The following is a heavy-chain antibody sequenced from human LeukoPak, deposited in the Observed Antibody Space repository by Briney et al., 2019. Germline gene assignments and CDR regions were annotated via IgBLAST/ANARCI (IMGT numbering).Heavy chain of an antibody. Sequence: PGGSLRLSCAVSGFTFSTYGMHWVRQAPGKGLEWVAHVSYDGSNKYYADSVKGRFTISRDNSKNTLYLQMNSLRAEDTAVYFCASNVLPIRTVGCGSDYWGQGTLVTVSS. D-gene: IGHD2-21*01. CDR2: VSYDGSNK. CDR3: ASNVLPIRTVGCGSDY. J-gene: IGHJ4*02. CDR1: GFTFSTYG. V-gene: IGHV3-30*03.